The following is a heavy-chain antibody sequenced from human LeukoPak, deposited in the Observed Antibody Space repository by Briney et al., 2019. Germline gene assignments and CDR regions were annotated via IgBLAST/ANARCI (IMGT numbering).Heavy chain of an antibody. Sequence: PGRSLRLSCAASGFTFDDYALHWVRQAPGKGLEWVSGISYNSGTIAYADSVKARFTISRDNAKRSLYLEMNNLRLEDTAFYFCAKARSGYLTPFDYWGQGALVTVSS. V-gene: IGHV3-9*01. J-gene: IGHJ4*02. CDR2: ISYNSGTI. CDR1: GFTFDDYA. D-gene: IGHD3-3*01. CDR3: AKARSGYLTPFDY.